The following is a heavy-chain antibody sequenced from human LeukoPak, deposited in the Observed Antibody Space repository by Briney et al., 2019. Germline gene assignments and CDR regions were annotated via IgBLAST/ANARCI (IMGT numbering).Heavy chain of an antibody. CDR3: ARRRGIGLYYFDY. J-gene: IGHJ4*02. Sequence: PSETLSLTCAVYGGSFSGYYWSWIRQPPGKGLEWIGEINHSGSTNYNPSLKSRVTISVDTSKNQFSLKLSSVTAADTAVYYCARRRGIGLYYFDYWGQGALVTVSS. V-gene: IGHV4-34*01. CDR2: INHSGST. D-gene: IGHD6-19*01. CDR1: GGSFSGYY.